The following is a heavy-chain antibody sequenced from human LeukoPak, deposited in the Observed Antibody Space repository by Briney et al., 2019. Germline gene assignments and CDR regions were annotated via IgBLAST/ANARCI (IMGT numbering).Heavy chain of an antibody. D-gene: IGHD6-19*01. Sequence: GASVKVSCKASGYTFTSYAMHRVRQAPGQRLEWMGWINAGNGNTKYSQKFQGRVTITRDTSASTAYMELSSLRSEDTAVYYCARERARQWLVLYYWGQGTLVTVSS. CDR1: GYTFTSYA. J-gene: IGHJ4*02. CDR2: INAGNGNT. CDR3: ARERARQWLVLYY. V-gene: IGHV1-3*01.